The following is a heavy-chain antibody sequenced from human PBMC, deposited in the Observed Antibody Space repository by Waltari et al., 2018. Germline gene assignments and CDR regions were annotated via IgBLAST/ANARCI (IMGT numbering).Heavy chain of an antibody. Sequence: EVQLVESGGGLVQPGGSLRLSCAASGFTFSSYSMNWVRQAPGKGLEGVSYISSSSSTIYYADAVKGRFTISRDNAKNSLYLQMNSRRAEDTAVYYCARLGYQLGVDYWGQGTLVTVSS. J-gene: IGHJ4*02. D-gene: IGHD2-2*01. V-gene: IGHV3-48*04. CDR1: GFTFSSYS. CDR3: ARLGYQLGVDY. CDR2: ISSSSSTI.